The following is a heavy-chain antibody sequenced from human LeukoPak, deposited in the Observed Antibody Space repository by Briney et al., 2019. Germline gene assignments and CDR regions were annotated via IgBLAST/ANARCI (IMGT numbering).Heavy chain of an antibody. Sequence: SETLSLTCTVSGGSISNYYWNWIRQPPGKGLEWIGYIYHSGSTYYSPSLKSRVTISVDTSKNQFSLKLSSVTAADTAVYYCARQGYCTSTTCYYYYGMAVWGQGTTVTVPS. V-gene: IGHV4-59*08. CDR2: IYHSGST. D-gene: IGHD2-2*01. J-gene: IGHJ6*02. CDR1: GGSISNYY. CDR3: ARQGYCTSTTCYYYYGMAV.